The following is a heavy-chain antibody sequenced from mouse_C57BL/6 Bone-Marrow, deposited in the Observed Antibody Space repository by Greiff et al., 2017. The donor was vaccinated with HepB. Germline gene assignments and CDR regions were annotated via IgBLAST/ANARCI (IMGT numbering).Heavy chain of an antibody. Sequence: QVHVKQSGAELVRPGASVTLSCKASGYTFTDYEMHWVKQTPVHGLEWIGAIDPETGGTAYNQKFKGKAILTADKSSSTAYMELRSLTSEDSAVYFCARGWLTGIAWFAYWGQGTLVTVSA. J-gene: IGHJ3*01. CDR2: IDPETGGT. CDR3: ARGWLTGIAWFAY. CDR1: GYTFTDYE. V-gene: IGHV1-15*01. D-gene: IGHD4-1*01.